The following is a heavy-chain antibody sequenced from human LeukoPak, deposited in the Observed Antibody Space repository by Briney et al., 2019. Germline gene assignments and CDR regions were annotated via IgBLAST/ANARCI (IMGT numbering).Heavy chain of an antibody. CDR1: GFSLGSYW. D-gene: IGHD5-24*01. J-gene: IGHJ4*02. CDR2: MKHDGIEK. CDR3: AREGREGYNYPALDF. V-gene: IGHV3-7*05. Sequence: GGSLRLSCVASGFSLGSYWMAWVRQAPGKGLEWVANMKHDGIEKYHVDSVKGRFTISRDNTKNSLYLHMSSLRVEDTAVYYCAREGREGYNYPALDFWGQGILVTVSS.